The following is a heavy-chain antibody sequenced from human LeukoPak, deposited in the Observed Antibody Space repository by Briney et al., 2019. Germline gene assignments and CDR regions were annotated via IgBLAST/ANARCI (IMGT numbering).Heavy chain of an antibody. CDR2: ISSSGSTI. CDR3: ARGNRDYDACDY. Sequence: GGSLRLSCAASGFTFSSYEMNWVRQAPGKGLEWVSYISSSGSTIYYADSVKGRFTISRDNAKNLLYLQMNSLRAEDTAVYYCARGNRDYDACDYWGQGTLVTVSS. CDR1: GFTFSSYE. V-gene: IGHV3-48*03. J-gene: IGHJ4*02. D-gene: IGHD5-12*01.